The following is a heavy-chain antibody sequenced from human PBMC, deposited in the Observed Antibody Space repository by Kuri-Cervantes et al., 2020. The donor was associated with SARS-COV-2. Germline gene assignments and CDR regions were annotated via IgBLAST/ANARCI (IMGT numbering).Heavy chain of an antibody. J-gene: IGHJ4*02. CDR2: ISAYNGNT. D-gene: IGHD3-22*01. CDR1: GYTFTSYG. Sequence: ASVKVSCKASGYTFTSYGISWVRQAPGQGLEWMGWISAYNGNTNYAQKLQGRVTMTTDTSASTAYMELSSLRSEDTAVYYCARSLYGSSGYYPDYWGQGTLVTVSS. CDR3: ARSLYGSSGYYPDY. V-gene: IGHV1-18*01.